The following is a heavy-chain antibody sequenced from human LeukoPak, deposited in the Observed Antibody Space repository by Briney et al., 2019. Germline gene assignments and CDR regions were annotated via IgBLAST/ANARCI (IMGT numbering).Heavy chain of an antibody. Sequence: PGGSLRLSCAASGFPFSSYTMSWVRQAPGKGLEWVSSISGSGFTTYYPDSVKGRFTISRDNSKNTLYLQMNNLRAEDTAVYYCAKDRVPGTFWGQGTLVTVSS. CDR1: GFPFSSYT. V-gene: IGHV3-23*01. CDR2: ISGSGFTT. J-gene: IGHJ4*02. CDR3: AKDRVPGTF. D-gene: IGHD2/OR15-2a*01.